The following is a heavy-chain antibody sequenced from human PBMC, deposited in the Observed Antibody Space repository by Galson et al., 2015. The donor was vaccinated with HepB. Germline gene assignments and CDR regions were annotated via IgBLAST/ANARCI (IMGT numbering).Heavy chain of an antibody. V-gene: IGHV1-2*02. CDR1: GYTFSDYY. J-gene: IGHJ3*01. CDR3: ARDPNTGTYGAFDV. Sequence: SVKVSCKASGYTFSDYYIHWVRQAPGQGLEWMGWINPKSGGTNYAQKFHGGVTLTPGTSIRTAYMEVSRLTSDDTAVYYCARDPNTGTYGAFDVWGQGTMVTVSS. D-gene: IGHD1-1*01. CDR2: INPKSGGT.